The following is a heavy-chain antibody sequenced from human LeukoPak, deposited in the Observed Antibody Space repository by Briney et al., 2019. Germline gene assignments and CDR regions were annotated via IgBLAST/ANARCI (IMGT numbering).Heavy chain of an antibody. J-gene: IGHJ4*02. CDR2: ISSSGSTI. D-gene: IGHD3-10*01. CDR1: GFTFSSYE. CDR3: ARAGYYFDY. Sequence: PGGSLRLSCAASGFTFSSYEMNWVRQAPGKGLEWVSYISSSGSTIYYADSVKGRFTISRGNAKNSLYPQMNSLRAEDTAVYYCARAGYYFDYWGQGTLVTVSS. V-gene: IGHV3-48*03.